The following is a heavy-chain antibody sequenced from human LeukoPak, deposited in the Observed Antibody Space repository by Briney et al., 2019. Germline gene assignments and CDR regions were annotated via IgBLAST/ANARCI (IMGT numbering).Heavy chain of an antibody. D-gene: IGHD4-17*01. CDR1: GFNFRTYG. CDR2: IWHDGSNK. J-gene: IGHJ4*01. V-gene: IGHV3-33*03. Sequence: GRSLRLSCAASGFNFRTYGMHWVRQAPGKGLEWLAIIWHDGSNKYYGDSVKGRFTISRDNSKITLYLEMNSLRAEDTAVYYCVKDRYGDLENWGQGTLVTVSS. CDR3: VKDRYGDLEN.